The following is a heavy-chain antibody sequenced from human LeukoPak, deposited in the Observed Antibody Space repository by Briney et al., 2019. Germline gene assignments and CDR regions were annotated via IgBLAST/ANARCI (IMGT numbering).Heavy chain of an antibody. J-gene: IGHJ5*02. V-gene: IGHV4-59*01. CDR2: IYYSGST. CDR3: ARWSKGYYDSSGYYYEAWFDP. D-gene: IGHD3-22*01. CDR1: AGSISSYY. Sequence: PSETLSLTCTVSAGSISSYYWSWIRQPPGKGMEWIGYIYYSGSTNYNPSLKSRVTISVDTSKNQLSLKLSSVTAADTAVYYCARWSKGYYDSSGYYYEAWFDPWGQGTLVTVSS.